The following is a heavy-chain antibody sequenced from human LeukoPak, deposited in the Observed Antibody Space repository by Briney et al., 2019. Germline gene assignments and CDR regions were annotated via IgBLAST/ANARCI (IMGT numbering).Heavy chain of an antibody. CDR2: IKSKTDGGTT. CDR3: TTGMRISPKIVVTTIDY. CDR1: GFTFTNAW. J-gene: IGHJ4*02. Sequence: GGSLRLSCAASGFTFTNAWMSWVRRAPEKGLEWVGHIKSKTDGGTTDYAAPVKGRFTISRDDSKDTVFLQMHNLKTEDTAVYYCTTGMRISPKIVVTTIDYWGQGTLVTVSS. V-gene: IGHV3-15*01. D-gene: IGHD3-22*01.